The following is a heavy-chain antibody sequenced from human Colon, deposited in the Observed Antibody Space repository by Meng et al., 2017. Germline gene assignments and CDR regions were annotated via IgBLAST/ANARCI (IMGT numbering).Heavy chain of an antibody. V-gene: IGHV5-51*01. D-gene: IGHD2-21*01. CDR1: GDRFTTYW. Sequence: GESLKISCKGSGDRFTTYWIGWARQMPGKGLEWMGIICPDDSDTQYSPTFQDQVTISADKSTNTAYLQWSSLKASDTAMYFCGGRARDTRYYGDFDWGQGTRVTVSS. CDR2: ICPDDSDT. CDR3: GGRARDTRYYGDFD. J-gene: IGHJ4*02.